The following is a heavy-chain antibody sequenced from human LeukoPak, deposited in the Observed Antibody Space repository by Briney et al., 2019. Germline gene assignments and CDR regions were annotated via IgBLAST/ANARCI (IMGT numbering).Heavy chain of an antibody. J-gene: IGHJ4*02. CDR3: ARDLLVLRYFDWYFDY. CDR1: VYTFTGYY. V-gene: IGHV1-2*02. D-gene: IGHD3-9*01. Sequence: ASVKVSCKASVYTFTGYYMHWVRQAPGQGLEWMGWINPNSGGTNYAQKFQGRVTMTRDTSISTAYMELSRLRSDDTAVYYCARDLLVLRYFDWYFDYWGQGTLVTVSS. CDR2: INPNSGGT.